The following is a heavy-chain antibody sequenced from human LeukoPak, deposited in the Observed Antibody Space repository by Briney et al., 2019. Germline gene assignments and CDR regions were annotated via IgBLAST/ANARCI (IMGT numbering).Heavy chain of an antibody. Sequence: SETLSLTCAVSGYSISSGYFWGWIRQPPGKGLEWIGTFYHSGNTYYNPSLKSRVTISVDTSKNQFSLKLTSVTAADTAVYYCARNRPLLSGWSWFDPWGQGTLVTASS. CDR3: ARNRPLLSGWSWFDP. CDR2: FYHSGNT. J-gene: IGHJ5*02. CDR1: GYSISSGYF. D-gene: IGHD6-19*01. V-gene: IGHV4-38-2*01.